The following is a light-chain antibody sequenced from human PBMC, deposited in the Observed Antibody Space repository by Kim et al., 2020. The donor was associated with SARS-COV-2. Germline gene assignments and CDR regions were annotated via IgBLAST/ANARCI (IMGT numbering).Light chain of an antibody. CDR1: KGISES. CDR3: QQYTNWPIT. Sequence: ASLGDKGTINWRGSKGISESLGLYQQKAGGGPNLLNYKASTLENGVPSRFSAGGSGTEFTLTISSLQPDDSATYYCQQYTNWPITFGQGTRLEIK. CDR2: KAS. V-gene: IGKV1-5*03. J-gene: IGKJ5*01.